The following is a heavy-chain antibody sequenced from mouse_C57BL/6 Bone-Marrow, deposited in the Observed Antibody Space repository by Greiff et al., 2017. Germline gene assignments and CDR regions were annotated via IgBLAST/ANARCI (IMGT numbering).Heavy chain of an antibody. V-gene: IGHV1-36*01. CDR2: VYPYNGGT. CDR1: GFTFTDYY. J-gene: IGHJ4*01. CDR3: AISTEGTHYYAMDD. D-gene: IGHD1-1*01. Sequence: EVQLQQSGPVLVKPGPSVKISCKASGFTFTDYYMHWVKQSHGKSLEWIGLVYPYNGGTSYNQKFKGKATLTVATSSSTAYMELNSLTSEDSAVXYCAISTEGTHYYAMDDWGQGTTVTVSS.